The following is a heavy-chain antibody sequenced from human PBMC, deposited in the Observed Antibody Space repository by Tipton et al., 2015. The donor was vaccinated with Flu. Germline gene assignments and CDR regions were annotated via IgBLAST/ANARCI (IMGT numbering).Heavy chain of an antibody. CDR2: ISATGNTI. J-gene: IGHJ3*02. V-gene: IGHV3-11*01. Sequence: QLVQSGGGLVKAGGSLRVSCAASGFSFSDYYMTWIRQAPGRGLEWVSYISATGNTIKYADSVKGRFTISRDNANNSLYLEMNSLRVEDTAVYYCARASSGGTYSMDAFNIWGQGTMVTVSA. CDR1: GFSFSDYY. D-gene: IGHD1-26*01. CDR3: ARASSGGTYSMDAFNI.